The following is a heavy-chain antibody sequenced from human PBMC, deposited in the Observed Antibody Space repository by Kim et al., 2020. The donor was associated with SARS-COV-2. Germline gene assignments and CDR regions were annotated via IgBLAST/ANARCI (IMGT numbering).Heavy chain of an antibody. J-gene: IGHJ3*01. CDR2: IIPHFGTV. CDR3: TREGRVSNDDPIDV. CDR1: GETFISYP. Sequence: SVKVSCKASGETFISYPITWVRQAPGQGLEWMGGIIPHFGTVNYAQKFEGRVTITADTSTSTTYLRLRSLTSEDTAMYYCTREGRVSNDDPIDVWGQGTMVTVSS. D-gene: IGHD1-26*01. V-gene: IGHV1-69*06.